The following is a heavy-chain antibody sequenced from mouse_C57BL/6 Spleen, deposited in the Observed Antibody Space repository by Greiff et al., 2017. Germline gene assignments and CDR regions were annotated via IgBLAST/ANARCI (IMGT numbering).Heavy chain of an antibody. Sequence: EVKLVESGGGLVKPGGSLKLSCAASGFTFSDYGMHWVRQAPEQGLEWVAYISSGSSTIYYADTVKGRFTISRDNAKNTLLLQMTSLRSEDTAMYYCAKGLGYFDYWGQGTTLTVSS. J-gene: IGHJ2*01. CDR3: AKGLGYFDY. V-gene: IGHV5-17*01. CDR2: ISSGSSTI. CDR1: GFTFSDYG.